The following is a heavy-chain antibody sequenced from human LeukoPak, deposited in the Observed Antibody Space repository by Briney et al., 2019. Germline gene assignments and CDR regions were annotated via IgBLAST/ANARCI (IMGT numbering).Heavy chain of an antibody. CDR2: ISSSSSTI. CDR1: GFTFSSYS. D-gene: IGHD3-3*01. CDR3: ARDAGFWSGYYEIDY. V-gene: IGHV3-48*01. J-gene: IGHJ4*02. Sequence: GGSLRLSCAASGFTFSSYSMNWVRQAPGKGLEWVSYISSSSSTIYYADSVKGRFTISRDSAKNSLYLQMNSLRAEDTAVYYCARDAGFWSGYYEIDYWGQGTLVTVSS.